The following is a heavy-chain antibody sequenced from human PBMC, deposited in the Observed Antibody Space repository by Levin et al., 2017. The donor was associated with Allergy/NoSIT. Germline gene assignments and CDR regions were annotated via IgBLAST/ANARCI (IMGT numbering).Heavy chain of an antibody. J-gene: IGHJ4*02. CDR3: ARRYYYDSSVFYPFEY. CDR2: ISSSSTYI. CDR1: GFTFSSYS. V-gene: IGHV3-21*01. Sequence: PGGSLRLSCAASGFTFSSYSMNWVRQAPGKGLEWVSSISSSSTYIFYADSVKGRFTISRDNAKNSLFLQMNSLRAEDTAMYYCARRYYYDSSVFYPFEYGGQGTLVTVSS. D-gene: IGHD3-22*01.